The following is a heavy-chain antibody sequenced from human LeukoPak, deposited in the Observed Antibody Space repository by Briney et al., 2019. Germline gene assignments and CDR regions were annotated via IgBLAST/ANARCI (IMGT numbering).Heavy chain of an antibody. Sequence: GGSLRLSCGASGFSFSSNGMHWVRQAPGKGLEWVAVIWYDGSNKYYADSVKGRFTISRDNSKNTLYLQMNSLRAEDTAVYYCARVSDYSNYFDYWGQGTLVTVSS. V-gene: IGHV3-33*01. J-gene: IGHJ4*02. CDR1: GFSFSSNG. CDR2: IWYDGSNK. D-gene: IGHD4-11*01. CDR3: ARVSDYSNYFDY.